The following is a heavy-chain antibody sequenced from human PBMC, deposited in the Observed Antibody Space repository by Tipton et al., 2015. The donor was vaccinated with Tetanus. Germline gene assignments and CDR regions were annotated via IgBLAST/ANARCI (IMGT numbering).Heavy chain of an antibody. J-gene: IGHJ4*02. CDR3: ARGSLRKGFLEWHFDY. Sequence: QSGPEVKKPGASVKVSCKAYGYTVTGFFMHWVRQAPGQGLEWIGWITPNNGDTKSAHRFQDRVAMTADRSTYTVFLEMNGLRQDDTAVYFCARGSLRKGFLEWHFDYWGQGALVTVSS. V-gene: IGHV1-2*02. D-gene: IGHD3-3*01. CDR1: GYTVTGFF. CDR2: ITPNNGDT.